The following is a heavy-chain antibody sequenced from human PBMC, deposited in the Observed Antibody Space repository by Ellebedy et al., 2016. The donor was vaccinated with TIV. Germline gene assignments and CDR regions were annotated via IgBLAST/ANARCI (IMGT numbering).Heavy chain of an antibody. V-gene: IGHV3-30*18. Sequence: SLKISXAASGFTFSSYGMHWVRQAPGKGLEWVAVISYDGSNKYYADSVKGRFTISRDNSKNTLYLQMNSLRTEDTAVYYCAKDSSSSSSGMDVWGQGTTVTVSS. J-gene: IGHJ6*02. CDR2: ISYDGSNK. CDR3: AKDSSSSSSGMDV. D-gene: IGHD6-13*01. CDR1: GFTFSSYG.